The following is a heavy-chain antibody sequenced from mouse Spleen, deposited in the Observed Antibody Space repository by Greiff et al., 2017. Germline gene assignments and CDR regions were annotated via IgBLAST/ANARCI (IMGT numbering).Heavy chain of an antibody. CDR3: TRAYGYDEWFAY. CDR1: GYTFTDYE. D-gene: IGHD2-2*01. J-gene: IGHJ3*01. CDR2: IDPETGGT. V-gene: IGHV1-15*01. Sequence: VHLVESGAELVRPGASVTLSCKASGYTFTDYEMHWVKQTPVHGLEWIGAIDPETGGTAYNQKFKGKATLTADKSSSTAYMELRSLTSEDSAVYYCTRAYGYDEWFAYWGQGTLVTVSA.